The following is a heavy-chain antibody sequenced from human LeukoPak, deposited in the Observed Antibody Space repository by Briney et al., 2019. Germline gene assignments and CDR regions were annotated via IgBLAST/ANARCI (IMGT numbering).Heavy chain of an antibody. CDR2: IYTTGST. D-gene: IGHD5-24*01. CDR1: GGSISSYY. J-gene: IGHJ3*02. V-gene: IGHV4-4*07. CDR3: ARERSEWLQPHGAFDI. Sequence: SETLSLTCTVSGGSISSYYWTWIRQPAGKGLEWIGRIYTTGSTNYNPSLNSRVTMSVDTSKNQFSLKLSSVTAADTAVYYCARERSEWLQPHGAFDIWGQGTMVTVSS.